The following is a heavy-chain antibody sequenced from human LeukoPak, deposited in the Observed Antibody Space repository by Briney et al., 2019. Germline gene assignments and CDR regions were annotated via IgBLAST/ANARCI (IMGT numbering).Heavy chain of an antibody. CDR1: GDSVSSNSAA. J-gene: IGHJ6*02. Sequence: SQTLSLTCAISGDSVSSNSAAWNWIRQSPSRGLEWLGRTYYRSKWYNDYAVSVKSRITINPDTSKNQFSLQLNSVTPEDTAVYYCAGVRWDHMAVYYYYGMDVWGQGTTVTVSS. D-gene: IGHD1-26*01. CDR3: AGVRWDHMAVYYYYGMDV. V-gene: IGHV6-1*01. CDR2: TYYRSKWYN.